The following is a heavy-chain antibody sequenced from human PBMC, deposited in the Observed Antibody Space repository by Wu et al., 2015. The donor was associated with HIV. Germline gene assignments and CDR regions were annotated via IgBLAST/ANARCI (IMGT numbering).Heavy chain of an antibody. D-gene: IGHD4-11*01. CDR3: ARDATPITTEFDF. CDR1: GYTFTNYY. Sequence: VQLVQSGTDVRKPGASVKVSCGASGYTFTNYYIHWLRQAPGQGLEWMAWINPSGGATIYAEDFEGRVTVTRDTSSETVYMELSGLTSGDTAIYYCARDATPITTEFDFWGQGTLITVSS. J-gene: IGHJ4*02. V-gene: IGHV1-2*02. CDR2: INPSGGAT.